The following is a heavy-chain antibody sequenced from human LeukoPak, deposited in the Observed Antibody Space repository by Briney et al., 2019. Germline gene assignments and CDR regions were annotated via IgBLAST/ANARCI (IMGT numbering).Heavy chain of an antibody. D-gene: IGHD1-1*01. V-gene: IGHV4-59*01. CDR1: GGSINTYY. CDR3: VRGPTRYYFDY. CDR2: IFYRGST. J-gene: IGHJ4*02. Sequence: SETLSLTCTVSGGSINTYYWSWIRQPPGKGLEWIGHIFYRGSTNHNPSLKSRVTISLDTSNNQFSLKLSFVTTADTPVYFCVRGPTRYYFDYWGQGTLVTVSS.